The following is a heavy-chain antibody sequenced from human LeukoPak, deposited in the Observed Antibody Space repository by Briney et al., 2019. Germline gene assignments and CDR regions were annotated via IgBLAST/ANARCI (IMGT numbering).Heavy chain of an antibody. CDR2: INTGNGNT. CDR1: GYTFTHYA. D-gene: IGHD3-16*01. V-gene: IGHV1-3*04. Sequence: ASVKVSCKASGYTFTHYAMHWVRQAPGQGLEWMGWINTGNGNTKYSQKFQGRVTLTRDTSAKIAYMEETSLRSEDTAVYYCATRSASSYGGVFDFWGQGSLVIVSS. CDR3: ATRSASSYGGVFDF. J-gene: IGHJ4*02.